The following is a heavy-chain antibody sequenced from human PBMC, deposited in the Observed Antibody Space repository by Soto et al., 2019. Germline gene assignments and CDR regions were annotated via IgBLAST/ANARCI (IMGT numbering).Heavy chain of an antibody. V-gene: IGHV1-3*01. J-gene: IGHJ4*02. CDR1: GYTFTSYA. D-gene: IGHD2-15*01. CDR2: INAGNGNT. CDR3: ARTLELLIRFDY. Sequence: ASVKVSCKASGYTFTSYAMHWVRQAPGQRLEWMGWINAGNGNTKYSQKFQGRVTITRDTSASTAYMELSSLRSEDTAVYYCARTLELLIRFDYWGQGTLVTVSS.